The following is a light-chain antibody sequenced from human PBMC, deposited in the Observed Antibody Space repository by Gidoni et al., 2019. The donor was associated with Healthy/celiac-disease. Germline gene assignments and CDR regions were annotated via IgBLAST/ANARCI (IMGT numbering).Light chain of an antibody. Sequence: IVLTPSPATLSLSPGERATIACRASQSVSSYLAWYQQKPGQAPRLLIYDASNRATGIPARFSGSGSGTDFTLTISSLEPEDFAVYYCQQRSNWPLTFGGGTKVEIK. J-gene: IGKJ4*01. CDR2: DAS. V-gene: IGKV3-11*01. CDR1: QSVSSY. CDR3: QQRSNWPLT.